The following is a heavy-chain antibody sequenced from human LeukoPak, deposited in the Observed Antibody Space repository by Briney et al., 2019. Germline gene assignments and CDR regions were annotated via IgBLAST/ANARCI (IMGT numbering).Heavy chain of an antibody. J-gene: IGHJ3*02. Sequence: GGSLRLSCAASGFTVSSNYMTWVRQAPGKGLEWVSVIYSGGRTYYADSVKGRFTTSRDNSKNTLYLQMNSLRAEDTAVYYCARAPDGYEAFDIWGQGTMVTVSS. V-gene: IGHV3-66*01. CDR1: GFTVSSNY. D-gene: IGHD3-22*01. CDR3: ARAPDGYEAFDI. CDR2: IYSGGRT.